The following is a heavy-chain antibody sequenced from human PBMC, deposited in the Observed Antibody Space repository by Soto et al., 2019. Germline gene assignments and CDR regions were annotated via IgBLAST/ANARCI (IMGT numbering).Heavy chain of an antibody. Sequence: QVQLQESGPGLVKPSGTLSLTCAVSSGSISTSNWWSWVRQPPGKGLEWIGEIFQSGSTNYNPSLKSRVTIAVDKSKNQFSLRLSSVTAADTAVYYGAMRRYNWNDYYFDYWGQGTLVTVSS. J-gene: IGHJ4*02. CDR1: SGSISTSNW. V-gene: IGHV4-4*02. CDR2: IFQSGST. D-gene: IGHD1-1*01. CDR3: AMRRYNWNDYYFDY.